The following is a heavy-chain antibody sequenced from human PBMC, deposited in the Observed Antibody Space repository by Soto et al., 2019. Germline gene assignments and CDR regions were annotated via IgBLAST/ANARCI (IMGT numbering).Heavy chain of an antibody. J-gene: IGHJ4*02. Sequence: AGGSLRLSCAASGFTFSSYSMNWVRQAPGKGLEWVSSISSSSSYIYYADSVKGRFTISRDNAKNSLYLQMNSLRAEDTAVYYCARVVGDYEPYIHFDYWGQGTLVTVSS. V-gene: IGHV3-21*01. CDR2: ISSSSSYI. CDR3: ARVVGDYEPYIHFDY. D-gene: IGHD4-17*01. CDR1: GFTFSSYS.